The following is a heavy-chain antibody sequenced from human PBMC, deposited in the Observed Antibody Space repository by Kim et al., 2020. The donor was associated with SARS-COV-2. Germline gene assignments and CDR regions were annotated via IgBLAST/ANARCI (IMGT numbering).Heavy chain of an antibody. CDR3: ARDFGSSSWYSDYYYGMDV. D-gene: IGHD6-13*01. Sequence: GGSLRLSCAASGFTFSSYAMPWVRQAPGKGLEWVAVISYDGSNKYYADSVKGRFTISRDNSKNTLYLQMNSLSAEDTAVYYCARDFGSSSWYSDYYYGMDVWGQGTTVTVAS. V-gene: IGHV3-30-3*01. CDR1: GFTFSSYA. J-gene: IGHJ6*02. CDR2: ISYDGSNK.